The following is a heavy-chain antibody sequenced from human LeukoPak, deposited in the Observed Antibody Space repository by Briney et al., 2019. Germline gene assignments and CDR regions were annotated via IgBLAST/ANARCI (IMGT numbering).Heavy chain of an antibody. D-gene: IGHD5-12*01. V-gene: IGHV3-53*05. Sequence: SGGSLRLSCAVSVLTVNSNYMSWVRQAPGQGLEWVSLLHPGGRTYYADSVKGRFTIFRDNAENTLHLQMDSLRVEDTAVYYCARDAGGGYDSYGLDVWGQGTTVTVAS. J-gene: IGHJ6*02. CDR1: VLTVNSNY. CDR3: ARDAGGGYDSYGLDV. CDR2: LHPGGRT.